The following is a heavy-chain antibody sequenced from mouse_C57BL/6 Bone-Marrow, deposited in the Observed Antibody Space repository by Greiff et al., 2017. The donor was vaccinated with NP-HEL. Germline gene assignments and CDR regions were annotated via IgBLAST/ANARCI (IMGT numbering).Heavy chain of an antibody. CDR3: ARGGSYCSSPAWFAY. J-gene: IGHJ3*01. Sequence: VQLQQSGPELVKPGASVKISCKASGYSFTDYNMNWVKQSHGKSLEWIGVINPNYGTTSYNQKFKGKATLTVDPSSSTAYMQLNSLTSEDSAVYYCARGGSYCSSPAWFAYWGQGTLVTVSA. CDR2: INPNYGTT. CDR1: GYSFTDYN. D-gene: IGHD1-1*01. V-gene: IGHV1-39*01.